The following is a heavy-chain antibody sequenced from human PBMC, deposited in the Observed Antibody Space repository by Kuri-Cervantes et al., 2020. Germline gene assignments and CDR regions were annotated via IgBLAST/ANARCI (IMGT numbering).Heavy chain of an antibody. J-gene: IGHJ4*02. CDR3: YLPDLHGFDY. Sequence: GESLKISCAASGFTFSSYGMHWVRQAPGKGLEWVAVIWYDGSNKYYADSVKGRFTISRDNSKNTLYLQMNSLRTDDTAVYYSYLPDLHGFDYWGQGTLVTVSS. CDR1: GFTFSSYG. CDR2: IWYDGSNK. V-gene: IGHV3-30*02.